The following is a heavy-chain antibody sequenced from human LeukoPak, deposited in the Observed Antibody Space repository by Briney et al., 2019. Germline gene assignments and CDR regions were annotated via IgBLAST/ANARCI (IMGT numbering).Heavy chain of an antibody. D-gene: IGHD3-22*01. CDR3: ARAARQGFTMIVVPFFYFDL. Sequence: SETLSLTCTVSGGSISSGASDWGWIRQHPKRGLEWVGYINHSGSTYYNLSLGSRVTMSVDTSKNQFSLKLSSVTAADSAVYYCARAARQGFTMIVVPFFYFDLWGRGTLVTVSS. J-gene: IGHJ2*01. V-gene: IGHV4-31*03. CDR2: INHSGST. CDR1: GGSISSGASD.